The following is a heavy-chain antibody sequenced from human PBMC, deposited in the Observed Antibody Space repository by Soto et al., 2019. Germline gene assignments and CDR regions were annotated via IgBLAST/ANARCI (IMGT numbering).Heavy chain of an antibody. CDR1: GFTFSDSP. CDR2: TSYDGANK. D-gene: IGHD4-17*01. Sequence: QVHLLVESGGGVVQPGRSLRLSCEASGFTFSDSPIQWLRQAQGRGPEWVAGTSYDGANKYYADTVKGRFTISRDNSKNTLILQMSSLRPEDTAVYYGARSGTGVTTRYFDLWGRGTQVTVSS. V-gene: IGHV3-30-3*01. J-gene: IGHJ2*01. CDR3: ARSGTGVTTRYFDL.